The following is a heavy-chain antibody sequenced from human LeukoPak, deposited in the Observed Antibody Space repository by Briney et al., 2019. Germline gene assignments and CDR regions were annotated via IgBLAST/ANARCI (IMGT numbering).Heavy chain of an antibody. J-gene: IGHJ4*02. Sequence: GGSLRLSCAASGFTFSHYWMHWVRQAPGKGLVWVSRINIDESRTNYADSVKGRFTISRDNAKNTLYLQMNSLRAEDTAVYYCARGLMVGRNGDHFDYWGQGTLVTVSS. V-gene: IGHV3-74*01. CDR2: INIDESRT. CDR3: ARGLMVGRNGDHFDY. D-gene: IGHD2-8*01. CDR1: GFTFSHYW.